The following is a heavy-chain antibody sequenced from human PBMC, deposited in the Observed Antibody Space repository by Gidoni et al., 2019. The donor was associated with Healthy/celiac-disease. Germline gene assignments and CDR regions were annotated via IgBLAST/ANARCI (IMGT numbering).Heavy chain of an antibody. J-gene: IGHJ3*02. V-gene: IGHV1-2*02. CDR1: GYTFTGYY. CDR2: INPNSGGT. Sequence: QVQLEQSGAAVKKPGASVKVSCKASGYTFTGYYMHWVRQATGQGLEWMGWINPNSGGTNYAQKFQGRVTRTRDTASSTAYMELSRLRSDDTAVYYCARLQYSGYLDACDIWGQGTMVTVSS. D-gene: IGHD5-12*01. CDR3: ARLQYSGYLDACDI.